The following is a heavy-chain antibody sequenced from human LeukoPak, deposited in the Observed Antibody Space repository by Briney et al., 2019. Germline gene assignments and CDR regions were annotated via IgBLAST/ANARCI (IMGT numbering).Heavy chain of an antibody. V-gene: IGHV3-74*01. CDR1: GFTFSSYW. J-gene: IGHJ6*02. CDR2: INSDGSST. CDR3: ARSLGECSSTSCYTKGYYYYYGMDV. D-gene: IGHD2-2*02. Sequence: GGSLRLSCAASGFTFSSYWMHWVRQAPGKGLVWVSRINSDGSSTSYADSVKGRFTISRDNAKNTLYLQMNSLRAEDTAVYYCARSLGECSSTSCYTKGYYYYYGMDVWGQGTTVTVSS.